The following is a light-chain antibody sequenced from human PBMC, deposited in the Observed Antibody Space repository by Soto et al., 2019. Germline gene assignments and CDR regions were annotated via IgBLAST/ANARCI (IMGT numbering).Light chain of an antibody. J-gene: IGKJ1*01. Sequence: EIVLTQSPGTLSLSPGERATLSCRASQSVSNNYLAWYQQKPGQAPRLVIYGAASRATGIPDRFSASGSGTDFTLTISRLEPEDFAVYYCQQYGALPPTFGQGTKVDIK. CDR3: QQYGALPPT. V-gene: IGKV3-20*01. CDR1: QSVSNNY. CDR2: GAA.